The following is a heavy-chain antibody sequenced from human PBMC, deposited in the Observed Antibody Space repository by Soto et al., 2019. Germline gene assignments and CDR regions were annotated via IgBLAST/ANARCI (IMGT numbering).Heavy chain of an antibody. CDR1: GFSFSSYG. CDR3: AREYCGGDCYFDY. CDR2: IWYDGSNK. J-gene: IGHJ4*02. D-gene: IGHD2-21*01. V-gene: IGHV3-33*01. Sequence: QVQLVESGGGVVQPGRSLRLSCAASGFSFSSYGLHWVRQAPGKGLEWVAVIWYDGSNKYYVDSVKGRFTISRDNSKNTLYLQMNSLRAEDTAVYYCAREYCGGDCYFDYWGQGTLVTFSS.